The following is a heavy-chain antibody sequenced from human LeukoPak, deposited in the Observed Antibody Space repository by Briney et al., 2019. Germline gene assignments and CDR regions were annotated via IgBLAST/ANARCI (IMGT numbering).Heavy chain of an antibody. CDR1: GYTFTSYD. CDR3: ARDKRGYGSGSYSGVDY. J-gene: IGHJ4*02. V-gene: IGHV1-8*01. D-gene: IGHD3-10*01. CDR2: MNPNSGNT. Sequence: ASVKVSCKASGYTFTSYDINWVRQATGQGLEWMGWMNPNSGNTGYAQKFQGRVTMTRNTSISTAYMELSSLRSEDTAVYYCARDKRGYGSGSYSGVDYWGQGTLVTVSS.